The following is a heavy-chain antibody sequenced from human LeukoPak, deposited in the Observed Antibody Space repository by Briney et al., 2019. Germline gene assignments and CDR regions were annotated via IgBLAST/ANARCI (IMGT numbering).Heavy chain of an antibody. Sequence: GGSLRLSCAASGFTFSSYSMNWVRQAPGKGLEWVSFISTSSSYIYYADSVKGRFTISRDNAKNSLYLQMNSLRAEDTAVYYCARNGYLQGYYMDVWGKGTTVTVSS. D-gene: IGHD6-13*01. CDR2: ISTSSSYI. CDR1: GFTFSSYS. V-gene: IGHV3-21*01. J-gene: IGHJ6*03. CDR3: ARNGYLQGYYMDV.